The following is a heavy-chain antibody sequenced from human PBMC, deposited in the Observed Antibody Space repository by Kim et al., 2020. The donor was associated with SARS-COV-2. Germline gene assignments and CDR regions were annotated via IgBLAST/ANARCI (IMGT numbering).Heavy chain of an antibody. CDR1: GFTFSSYG. J-gene: IGHJ3*02. CDR2: IWYDGSNK. D-gene: IGHD4-17*01. Sequence: GESLRLSCAASGFTFSSYGMHWVRQAPGKGLEWVAVIWYDGSNKYYADSVKGRFTISRDNSKNTLYLQMNSLRAEDTAVYYCARDRPVTDDAFDIWGQGTMVTVSS. CDR3: ARDRPVTDDAFDI. V-gene: IGHV3-33*01.